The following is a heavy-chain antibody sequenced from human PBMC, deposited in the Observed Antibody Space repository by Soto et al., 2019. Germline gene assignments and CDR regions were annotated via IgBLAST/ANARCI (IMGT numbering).Heavy chain of an antibody. CDR3: AREGAGTIDFHTYRYYFYCLDV. J-gene: IGHJ6*03. Sequence: QVQLQESGPGLVKPSETLSLTCTVSGGSVSSGAFYWSWIRQHPGKGLEWIGYIPYTGGTYYNPSLKSRITMCLAASRSQFSLKLTSVPAADTAVYYCAREGAGTIDFHTYRYYFYCLDVWGRGTTVTVSS. CDR2: IPYTGGT. D-gene: IGHD1-1*01. V-gene: IGHV4-31*03. CDR1: GGSVSSGAFY.